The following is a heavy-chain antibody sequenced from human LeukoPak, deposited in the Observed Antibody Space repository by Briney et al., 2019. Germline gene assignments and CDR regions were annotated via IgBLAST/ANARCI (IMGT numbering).Heavy chain of an antibody. CDR2: INPDTGVK. J-gene: IGHJ4*02. CDR1: GYTFTNYH. D-gene: IGHD2-21*02. V-gene: IGHV1-8*03. CDR3: ARTTSMTASGYDY. Sequence: ASVKVSCKASGYTFTNYHINWVRQASGQGLEWMTWINPDTGVKGYARKFQDRVTITTDTSISTAYMELSSLSSEDTAVYFCARTTSMTASGYDYWGQGTLVTVSS.